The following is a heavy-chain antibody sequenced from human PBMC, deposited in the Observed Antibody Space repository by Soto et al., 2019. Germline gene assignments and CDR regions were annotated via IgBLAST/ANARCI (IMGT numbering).Heavy chain of an antibody. V-gene: IGHV3-23*01. CDR2: ISGSGGST. CDR1: GFTFSIYA. D-gene: IGHD2-2*01. J-gene: IGHJ4*02. CDR3: AKDVPDIVVVPAATFFDY. Sequence: GGTLRHCSTASGFTFSIYAMTWVRPAPGKELEWVSAISGSGGSTYYADSVKGRFTISRDNSKNTLYLQMNSLRAEDTAVYYCAKDVPDIVVVPAATFFDYWGQGTLVTVSS.